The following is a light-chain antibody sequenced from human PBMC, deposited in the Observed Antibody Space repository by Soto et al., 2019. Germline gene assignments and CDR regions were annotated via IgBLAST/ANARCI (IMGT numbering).Light chain of an antibody. CDR2: EVS. V-gene: IGLV2-8*01. CDR1: SSDVGGYNY. Sequence: ALTQPPSASGSPGQSVTISCTGTSSDVGGYNYVSWYQQHPGKAPKLMIYEVSKRPSGVPDRFSGSKSGNTASLTVSGLQAEDEADYYCSSYAGSNNLGVFGGGTKLTVL. J-gene: IGLJ2*01. CDR3: SSYAGSNNLGV.